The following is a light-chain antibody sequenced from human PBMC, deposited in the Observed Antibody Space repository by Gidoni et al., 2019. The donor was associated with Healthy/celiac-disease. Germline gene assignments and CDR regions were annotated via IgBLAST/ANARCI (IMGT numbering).Light chain of an antibody. CDR3: QSDDSSRSAVV. CDR1: SSNIGAGYD. V-gene: IGLV1-40*01. J-gene: IGLJ2*01. Sequence: QSVLTQPPSVSGAPGQRVTISCTGSSSNIGAGYDVHWYQQRPGTAPNLLIYGNSNRPSGVPDRFSGSKSGTSASLAITGLQAEDEADYYCQSDDSSRSAVVFGGGTKLTVL. CDR2: GNS.